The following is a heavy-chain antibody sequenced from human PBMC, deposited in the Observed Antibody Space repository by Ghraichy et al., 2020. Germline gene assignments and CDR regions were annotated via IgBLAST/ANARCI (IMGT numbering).Heavy chain of an antibody. J-gene: IGHJ4*02. V-gene: IGHV4-30-4*01. D-gene: IGHD1-26*01. Sequence: SQTLSLTCTVSGGSISSGDYYWSWIRQPPGKGLEWIGYIYYSGSTYYNPSLKSRVTISVDTSKNQFSLKLSSVTAADTAVYYCARGISEGVGATHREFDYWGQGTLVTVSS. CDR3: ARGISEGVGATHREFDY. CDR2: IYYSGST. CDR1: GGSISSGDYY.